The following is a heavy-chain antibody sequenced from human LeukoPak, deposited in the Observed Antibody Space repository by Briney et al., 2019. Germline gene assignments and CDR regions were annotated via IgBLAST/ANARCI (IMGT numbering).Heavy chain of an antibody. J-gene: IGHJ6*03. CDR3: ARDPYSGSYGNYYYYFMDV. D-gene: IGHD1-26*01. V-gene: IGHV3-21*01. CDR1: GFTFSSYN. CDR2: ITSGSSYI. Sequence: GGSLRLSCAASGFTFSSYNMYWVRQAPGKGLEWVSSITSGSSYIYYADSVKGRFTISRDNAKNSLYLQMNSLRAEDTAVYYCARDPYSGSYGNYYYYFMDVWGKGTTVTISS.